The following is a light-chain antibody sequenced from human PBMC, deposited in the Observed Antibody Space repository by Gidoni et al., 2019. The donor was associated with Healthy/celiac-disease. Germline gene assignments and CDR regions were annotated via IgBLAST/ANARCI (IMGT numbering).Light chain of an antibody. CDR1: SSDVGGYNY. Sequence: QPALHQPASVAGLPGRPIPISCTGTSSDVGGYNYVSWYQQHPGKAPKLMIYEVSNRPSGVSNRFSGSKSGNTASLTISGLQAEDEADYYCSSYTSSSTPVVFGGGTKLTVL. J-gene: IGLJ2*01. V-gene: IGLV2-14*01. CDR2: EVS. CDR3: SSYTSSSTPVV.